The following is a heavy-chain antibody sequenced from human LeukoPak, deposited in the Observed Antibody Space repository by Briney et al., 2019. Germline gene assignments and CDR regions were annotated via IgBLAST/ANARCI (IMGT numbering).Heavy chain of an antibody. V-gene: IGHV3-53*01. J-gene: IGHJ4*02. Sequence: PGGSLRLSCAAAGFTFRSYAMNWVRQGPGKGLEWVSVIYSGGSTYYADSVKGRFTISRDNSKNTLYLQMNGLRAEDAAVYYCARSYYYGLWGQGTLVTVSS. D-gene: IGHD3-10*01. CDR2: IYSGGST. CDR1: GFTFRSYA. CDR3: ARSYYYGL.